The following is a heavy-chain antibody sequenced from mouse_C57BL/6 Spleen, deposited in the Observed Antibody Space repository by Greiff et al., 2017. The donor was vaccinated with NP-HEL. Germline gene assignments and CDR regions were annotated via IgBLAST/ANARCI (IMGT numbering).Heavy chain of an antibody. J-gene: IGHJ3*01. Sequence: EVQLQQSGPELVKPGASVKIPCKASGYTFTDYNMDWVKQSHGKSLEWIGDINPNNGGTIYNQKFKGKATLTVDKSSSTAYMERRSLTSEDTAVYYCARDSSGPPWFAYWGQGTLVTVSA. CDR3: ARDSSGPPWFAY. CDR1: GYTFTDYN. V-gene: IGHV1-18*01. CDR2: INPNNGGT. D-gene: IGHD3-2*02.